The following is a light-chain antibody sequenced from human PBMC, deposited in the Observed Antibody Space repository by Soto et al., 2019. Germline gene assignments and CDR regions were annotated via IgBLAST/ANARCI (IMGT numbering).Light chain of an antibody. J-gene: IGKJ4*01. CDR2: DTS. CDR3: QHRSSWPLT. Sequence: EIVLTQSPATLSLSPGERATLSCRASRSVSSYLGWYQQKPGQAPRLLIYDTSNRATGIPARFSGSESGTDFTLTISSLEPEDFAVYYCQHRSSWPLTFGGGTKVEIK. V-gene: IGKV3-11*01. CDR1: RSVSSY.